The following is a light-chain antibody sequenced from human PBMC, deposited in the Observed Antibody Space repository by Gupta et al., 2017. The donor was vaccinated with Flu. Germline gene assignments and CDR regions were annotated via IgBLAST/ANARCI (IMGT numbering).Light chain of an antibody. CDR1: QSISSH. CDR2: DAS. V-gene: IGKV3-15*01. Sequence: MEMTQSPAILSVSPGERAILSCRASQSISSHLAWYQHKPGQAPRLLIYDASTRATAIPARFSGSGSGTEFTLTISSLESEDFAVYYCHQYNNWPRTFGQGTKVEI. J-gene: IGKJ1*01. CDR3: HQYNNWPRT.